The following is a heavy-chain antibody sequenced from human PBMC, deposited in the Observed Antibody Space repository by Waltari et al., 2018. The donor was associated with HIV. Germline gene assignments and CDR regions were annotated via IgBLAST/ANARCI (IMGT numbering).Heavy chain of an antibody. J-gene: IGHJ6*03. D-gene: IGHD2-2*01. V-gene: IGHV3-23*04. CDR3: AKDPGSSNYYYYYYLDV. Sequence: EVQLVESGGGLVQPGGSLRLSCAASGFTFSRYAISWVRQAPGQGLEWVSAISGSGGSTYYADSVKGRLTVSRDNSKNTLYLQMSSLRAEDTAVYYCAKDPGSSNYYYYYYLDVWGKGTTVTVSS. CDR1: GFTFSRYA. CDR2: ISGSGGST.